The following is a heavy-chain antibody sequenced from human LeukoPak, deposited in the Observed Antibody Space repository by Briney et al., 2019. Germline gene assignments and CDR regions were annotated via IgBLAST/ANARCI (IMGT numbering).Heavy chain of an antibody. Sequence: SETLSLTCAVYGGSFSGYYWSWIRQPPGKGLEWIGEINHSGSTNYNPSLKSRVTISVDTSKNQFSLKLSSVTAADTAVYYCARRGPMVRGAFFGYYYYGMDVWGQGTTVTVSS. D-gene: IGHD3-10*01. CDR1: GGSFSGYY. J-gene: IGHJ6*02. V-gene: IGHV4-34*01. CDR2: INHSGST. CDR3: ARRGPMVRGAFFGYYYYGMDV.